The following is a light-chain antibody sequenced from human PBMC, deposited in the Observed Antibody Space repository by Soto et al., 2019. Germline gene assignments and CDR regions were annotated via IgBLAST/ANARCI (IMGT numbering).Light chain of an antibody. Sequence: EIVMTQSPATLSVPPGERATLSCRASQSVSSNLAWYQQKPGQAPRLLIYGASSRATGIPDRFSGSGSGTDFTLTISRLEPEDFAVYFCQHYGFSQWTFGQGTKVDIK. CDR1: QSVSSN. CDR3: QHYGFSQWT. V-gene: IGKV3-20*01. CDR2: GAS. J-gene: IGKJ1*01.